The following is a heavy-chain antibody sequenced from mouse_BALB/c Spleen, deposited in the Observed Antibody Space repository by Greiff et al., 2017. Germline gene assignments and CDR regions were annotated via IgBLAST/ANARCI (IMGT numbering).Heavy chain of an antibody. J-gene: IGHJ4*01. CDR1: GYAFSSYW. Sequence: QVQLKESGAELVRPGSSVKISCKASGYAFSSYWMNWVKQRPGQGLEWIGQIYPGDGDTNYNGKFKGKATLTADKSSSTAYMQLSSLTSEDSAVYFCARSGTTAPSYAMDYWGQGTSVTVSS. V-gene: IGHV1-80*01. D-gene: IGHD1-2*01. CDR2: IYPGDGDT. CDR3: ARSGTTAPSYAMDY.